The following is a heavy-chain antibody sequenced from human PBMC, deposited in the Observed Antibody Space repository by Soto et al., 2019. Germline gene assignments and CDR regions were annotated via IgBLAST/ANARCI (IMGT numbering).Heavy chain of an antibody. CDR3: ARDLAYCATGSCYAKWGS. D-gene: IGHD2-15*01. CDR1: GDSITSGDYF. J-gene: IGHJ5*02. V-gene: IGHV4-30-4*01. CDR2: VYYSGT. Sequence: SETLSLTCTVSGDSITSGDYFWSWIRQPPGMGLEWIGFVYYSGTYYNPSLKSRATISVDTSKNQFSLKLSSVTAADTAVYYCARDLAYCATGSCYAKWGSWGQGPMVTVSS.